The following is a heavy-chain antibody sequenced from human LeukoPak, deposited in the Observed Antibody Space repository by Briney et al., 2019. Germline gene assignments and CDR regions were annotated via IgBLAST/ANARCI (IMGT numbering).Heavy chain of an antibody. CDR2: ISSNGGGYI. V-gene: IGHV3-21*01. D-gene: IGHD2-2*01. Sequence: GGSLRLSCAASGFTFISYSMHWVRQAPGKGLEWVSSISSNGGGYIYYADSVKGRFTISRDNARNSLYLQMNSLRAEDTAVYYCARGNAPLPFDFWGQGTLVTVSS. J-gene: IGHJ4*02. CDR3: ARGNAPLPFDF. CDR1: GFTFISYS.